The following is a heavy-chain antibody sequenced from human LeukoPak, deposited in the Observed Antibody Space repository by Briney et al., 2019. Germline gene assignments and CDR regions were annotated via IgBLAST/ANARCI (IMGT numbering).Heavy chain of an antibody. D-gene: IGHD2-15*01. CDR2: ISAYNGNT. V-gene: IGHV1-18*01. Sequence: ASVKVSCKASGYNFKNFAISWVRQAPGQGLEWMGWISAYNGNTNYAQKLQGRVTMTTDTSTSTAYMELRSLRSDDTAVYYCARGPYCGGGSCYGHYFDYWGQGTLVTVSS. J-gene: IGHJ4*02. CDR1: GYNFKNFA. CDR3: ARGPYCGGGSCYGHYFDY.